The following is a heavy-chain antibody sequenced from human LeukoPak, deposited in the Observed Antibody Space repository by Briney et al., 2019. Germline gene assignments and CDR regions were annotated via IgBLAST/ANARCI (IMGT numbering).Heavy chain of an antibody. J-gene: IGHJ4*02. CDR3: TRAAYSGSYHSDY. Sequence: SETLSLTCTVSGGSVNSGSYYWNWIRQPPGKGLEWIGYIYYSGSTNYNPSLKSRVTISVDTSKNQFSLKLSSVTAADTAVYYCTRAAYSGSYHSDYWGQGTLVTVSS. V-gene: IGHV4-61*01. D-gene: IGHD1-26*01. CDR1: GGSVNSGSYY. CDR2: IYYSGST.